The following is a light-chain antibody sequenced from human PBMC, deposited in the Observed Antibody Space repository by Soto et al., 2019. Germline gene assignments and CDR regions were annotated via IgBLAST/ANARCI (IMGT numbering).Light chain of an antibody. CDR3: QQYSHLIT. J-gene: IGKJ5*01. CDR1: QDISNY. CDR2: DAY. V-gene: IGKV1-33*01. Sequence: IQITQSPSSLSSSARERFTITCQASQDISNYLNWYQQKLGKAPKLLIYDAYNLETGVPSRFSGSGSGTDFTFTISSLQPEDIATYYCQQYSHLITFGQGTRLEI.